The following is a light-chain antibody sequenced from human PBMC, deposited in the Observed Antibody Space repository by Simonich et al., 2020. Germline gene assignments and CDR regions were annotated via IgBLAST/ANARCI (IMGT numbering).Light chain of an antibody. CDR2: WAS. CDR1: QRLLYSSNNKNY. CDR3: QQYYSTPIT. V-gene: IGKV4-1*01. J-gene: IGKJ5*01. Sequence: DIVMTQSPESLAVSLGERATINCKSIQRLLYSSNNKNYLAWYQQKQGQPPKLLIYWASTRESGVPDRFSGSGSGTDFTFTSSSLQAEDVAVYYCQQYYSTPITFGQGTRLEIK.